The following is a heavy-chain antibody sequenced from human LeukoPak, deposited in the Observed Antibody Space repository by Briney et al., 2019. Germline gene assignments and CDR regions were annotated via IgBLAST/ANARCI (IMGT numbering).Heavy chain of an antibody. CDR2: IKSKTDGGTT. V-gene: IGHV3-15*01. Sequence: AGGSLRLSCAASGFTFSNAWMSWVRQAPGKGLEWVGRIKSKTDGGTTDYAAPVKGRFTISRDDSKNTLYLQMNSLKTEDTAVYYCTTDATWIQLWLPYDYWGQGTLVTVSS. CDR3: TTDATWIQLWLPYDY. D-gene: IGHD5-18*01. J-gene: IGHJ4*02. CDR1: GFTFSNAW.